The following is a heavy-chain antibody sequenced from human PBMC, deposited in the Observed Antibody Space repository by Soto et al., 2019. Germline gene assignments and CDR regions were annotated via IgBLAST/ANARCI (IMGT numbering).Heavy chain of an antibody. CDR1: GGSIGSGDYY. CDR2: IYYSGST. J-gene: IGHJ4*02. CDR3: ASSKGGSYFDH. D-gene: IGHD1-26*01. Sequence: SETLSLTCTVSGGSIGSGDYYWSWIRQPPGKGLEWIGYIYYSGSTYYSPSLKSRVTISVDTSKNQFSLKLSSVTAADTAVYYCASSKGGSYFDHWGQGTLVTVSS. V-gene: IGHV4-30-4*01.